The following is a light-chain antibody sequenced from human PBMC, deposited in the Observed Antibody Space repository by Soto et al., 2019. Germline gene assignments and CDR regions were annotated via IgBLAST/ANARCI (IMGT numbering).Light chain of an antibody. CDR1: SSDVGRYNL. J-gene: IGLJ2*01. CDR3: CSYAGSNTLV. CDR2: EGS. V-gene: IGLV2-23*01. Sequence: QSVLTQPASVSGSPGQSITISCTGTSSDVGRYNLVSWYQQHPGKAPKLMIYEGSKRPSGVSNRFSGSKSGNTASLTISGLQAEDEADYYCCSYAGSNTLVFGGGTKLT.